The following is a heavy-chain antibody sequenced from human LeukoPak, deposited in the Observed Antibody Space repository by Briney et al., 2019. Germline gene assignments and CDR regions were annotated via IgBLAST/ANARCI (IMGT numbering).Heavy chain of an antibody. J-gene: IGHJ4*02. Sequence: ASVKVSCKASGYTFTDSYMHWVRQAPGQGLEWMGWINPNSGGTNYAQKFQGRVSMTRETSISTAYMELSRLRSDDTAVYYCARDLGYTSSCWGQGTLVTVSS. CDR1: GYTFTDSY. D-gene: IGHD6-13*01. CDR2: INPNSGGT. CDR3: ARDLGYTSSC. V-gene: IGHV1-2*02.